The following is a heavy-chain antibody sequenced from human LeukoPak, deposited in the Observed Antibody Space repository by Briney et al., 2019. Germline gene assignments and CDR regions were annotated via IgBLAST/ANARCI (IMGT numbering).Heavy chain of an antibody. CDR1: GFTFSSYG. J-gene: IGHJ4*02. V-gene: IGHV3-30*03. Sequence: SGRSLRLSCAASGFTFSSYGMHWVRQAPGKGLEWVAVISYDGSNKYYADSVKGRFTISRDNSKNTLYLQMNNLRAEDTAVYYCAFYGDWGQGTLVTVSS. CDR3: AFYGD. D-gene: IGHD3-10*01. CDR2: ISYDGSNK.